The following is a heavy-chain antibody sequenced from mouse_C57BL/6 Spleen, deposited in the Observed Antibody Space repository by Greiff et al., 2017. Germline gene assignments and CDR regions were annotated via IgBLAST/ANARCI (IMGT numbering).Heavy chain of an antibody. CDR2: IYPSDSET. Sequence: QVQLQQPGAELVRPGSSVKLSCKASGYTFTSYWMDWVKQRPGQGLEWIGNIYPSDSETHYNQKFKDKATLTVDKSSSTAYMQLSSLTSEDSAVYYCARGQYYGSSYVDDWGQGTTLTVSS. V-gene: IGHV1-61*01. CDR1: GYTFTSYW. CDR3: ARGQYYGSSYVDD. J-gene: IGHJ2*01. D-gene: IGHD1-1*01.